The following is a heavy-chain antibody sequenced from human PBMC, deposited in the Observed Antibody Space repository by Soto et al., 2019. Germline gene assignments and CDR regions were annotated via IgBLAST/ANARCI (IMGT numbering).Heavy chain of an antibody. J-gene: IGHJ5*02. D-gene: IGHD6-13*01. Sequence: EVQLVESGGGVVRPGGSLRLSCAASGFTFDDYGMSWVRQAPGKGLEWVSGINWNGGSTGYADSVKGRFTISRDNAKDSLYLQMNSLRAEDTAWYHCASAGRLGRPFDLWGQGTLVTVSS. CDR1: GFTFDDYG. CDR3: ASAGRLGRPFDL. CDR2: INWNGGST. V-gene: IGHV3-20*01.